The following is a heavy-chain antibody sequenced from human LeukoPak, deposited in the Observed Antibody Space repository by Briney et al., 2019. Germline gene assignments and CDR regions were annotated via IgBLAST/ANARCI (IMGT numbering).Heavy chain of an antibody. CDR1: GFTVSSNY. D-gene: IGHD3-22*01. CDR3: ARKTYYYDTSPAGWFDT. V-gene: IGHV3-53*01. J-gene: IGHJ5*02. CDR2: IYNGDGT. Sequence: GGSLRLSCAASGFTVSSNYMSWVRQAPGKGLEWVSVIYNGDGTYYADSVKGRFTISRDNSKNTLYLQMNSLRAEDTAVYYCARKTYYYDTSPAGWFDTWGQGALGTVSS.